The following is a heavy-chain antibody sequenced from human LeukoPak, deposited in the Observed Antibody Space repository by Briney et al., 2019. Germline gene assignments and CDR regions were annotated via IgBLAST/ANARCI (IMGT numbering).Heavy chain of an antibody. D-gene: IGHD2-15*01. CDR1: GYTFTSYY. J-gene: IGHJ4*02. Sequence: ASVKVSCKASGYTFTSYYMHWVRQAPGQELEWMGIIYPSGGSTSYAQKFQGRVTMTRDMSTSTVYMELRSLRSDDTAVYYCARRIVVVVAATQGSYFDYWGQGTLVTVSS. V-gene: IGHV1-46*01. CDR2: IYPSGGST. CDR3: ARRIVVVVAATQGSYFDY.